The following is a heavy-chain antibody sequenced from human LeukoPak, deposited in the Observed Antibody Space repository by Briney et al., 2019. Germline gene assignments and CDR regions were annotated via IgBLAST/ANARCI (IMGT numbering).Heavy chain of an antibody. J-gene: IGHJ6*03. Sequence: GGSLRLSCAASGFTFSSYWMSWVRQAPGKGLEWVANIKQDGSEKYYVDSVKGRFTISRDNAKNSLYLQMNSLRAEDTAVYYCAREGAWELLQYYMDVWGKGTTVTVSS. CDR1: GFTFSSYW. CDR3: AREGAWELLQYYMDV. V-gene: IGHV3-7*01. D-gene: IGHD1-26*01. CDR2: IKQDGSEK.